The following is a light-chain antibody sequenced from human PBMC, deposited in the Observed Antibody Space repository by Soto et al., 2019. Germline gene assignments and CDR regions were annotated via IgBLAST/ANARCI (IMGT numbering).Light chain of an antibody. Sequence: EIVLTQSPGTLSLSPGERATLSCRASQSVSSKYLAWYQQKPGQPPRVLIYGTSIRASGVPEMFSGGGSGTDFTLTITRQAPEDFALYYCQQYGSSLFTFGPGTKVDFK. CDR2: GTS. J-gene: IGKJ3*01. CDR3: QQYGSSLFT. V-gene: IGKV3-20*01. CDR1: QSVSSKY.